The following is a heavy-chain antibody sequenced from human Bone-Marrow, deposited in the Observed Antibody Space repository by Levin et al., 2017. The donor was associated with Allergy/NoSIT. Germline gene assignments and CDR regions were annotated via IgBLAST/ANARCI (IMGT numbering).Heavy chain of an antibody. CDR2: ISGGGGTV. J-gene: IGHJ6*02. V-gene: IGHV3-23*01. Sequence: GESLKISCADSRFTFNTYAMSWVRQAPGKGLEWVSVISGGGGTVHYADSVKGRFTISRDNSKNTLYLQMNSLRAEDTAVYYCASFALGSLYYGMDVWGQGTTVTVS. CDR3: ASFALGSLYYGMDV. D-gene: IGHD2-15*01. CDR1: RFTFNTYA.